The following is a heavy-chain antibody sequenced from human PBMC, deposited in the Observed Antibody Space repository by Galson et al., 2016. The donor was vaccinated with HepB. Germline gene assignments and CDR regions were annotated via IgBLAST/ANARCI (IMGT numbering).Heavy chain of an antibody. CDR1: GFIFTNYW. CDR3: GSVFEF. Sequence: SLRLSCAASGFIFTNYWIHWVRQTPGKGLVWVLRVDSDGSGTSYADSVKGRFTISRDNAKNTVYLQMNNLRAEDTAVYYCGSVFEFWGQGALVTVSS. V-gene: IGHV3-74*01. CDR2: VDSDGSGT. J-gene: IGHJ4*02.